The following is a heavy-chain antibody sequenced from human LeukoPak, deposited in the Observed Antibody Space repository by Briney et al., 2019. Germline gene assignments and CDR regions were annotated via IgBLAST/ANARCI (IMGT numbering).Heavy chain of an antibody. CDR2: VYYDGST. J-gene: IGHJ6*02. D-gene: IGHD6-13*01. CDR3: ARSVIAAAGTRSYYYYGMDV. Sequence: PSETLSLTCTVSGGSVSTYYWSWIRQPPGKGLEFIGYVYYDGSTNYNPSLKSRVTVSVDTSKNQFSLKLSSVTAADTAVYYCARSVIAAAGTRSYYYYGMDVWGQGTTVTVSS. CDR1: GGSVSTYY. V-gene: IGHV4-59*02.